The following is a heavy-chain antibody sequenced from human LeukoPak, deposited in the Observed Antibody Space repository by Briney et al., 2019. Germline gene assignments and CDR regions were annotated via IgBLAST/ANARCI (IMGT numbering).Heavy chain of an antibody. J-gene: IGHJ6*03. Sequence: ASVKVSCKASGYTFTSYGISWVRQAPGQGLEWMGWISAYNGNTNYAQKLQGRVTMTTDTSTSTAYMELRNLRSDDTAVYYCARDRLFSSSRYNHYYYYMDVWGKGTTVTVSS. V-gene: IGHV1-18*01. CDR3: ARDRLFSSSRYNHYYYYMDV. CDR1: GYTFTSYG. D-gene: IGHD6-13*01. CDR2: ISAYNGNT.